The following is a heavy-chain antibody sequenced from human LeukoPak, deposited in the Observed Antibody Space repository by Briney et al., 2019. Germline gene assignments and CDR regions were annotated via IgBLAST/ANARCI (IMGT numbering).Heavy chain of an antibody. CDR3: ARGVDYSNYFDY. CDR1: GGSISSGGYS. Sequence: TLSLTCAVSGGSISSGGYSWSWIRQPPGKGLEWIGYIYHSGSTYYNPSLKSRVTISVDRFKNQFSLKLSSVTAADTAVYYCARGVDYSNYFDYWGQGTLVTVSS. CDR2: IYHSGST. J-gene: IGHJ4*02. D-gene: IGHD4-11*01. V-gene: IGHV4-30-2*01.